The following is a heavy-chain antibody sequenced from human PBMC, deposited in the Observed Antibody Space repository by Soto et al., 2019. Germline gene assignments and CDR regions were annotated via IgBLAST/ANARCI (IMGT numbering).Heavy chain of an antibody. J-gene: IGHJ4*02. CDR1: SGSISSSIDY. Sequence: SETLSLTCTVSSGSISSSIDYWGWIRQPPGKGLEWIGSIYYSGSTYYNPSLKSRVTISVDTSKNQFSLKLSSVTAADTAVYYCERTVGSVQLWPTGGPYFDYWGQGTLVTVSS. CDR2: IYYSGST. D-gene: IGHD5-18*01. CDR3: ERTVGSVQLWPTGGPYFDY. V-gene: IGHV4-39*01.